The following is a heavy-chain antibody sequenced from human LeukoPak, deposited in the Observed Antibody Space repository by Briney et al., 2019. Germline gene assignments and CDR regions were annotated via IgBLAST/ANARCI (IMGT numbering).Heavy chain of an antibody. Sequence: GGSLRLSCAASGLTFSNYAMSWVRQAPGKGLEWVSAISGSGGGTYNAASVKGRFTISRDNSRNTLFLQMNSLRAEDTAVYYCANEDLHYDILTGYYTTPYSFDSWGQGTLVTVSS. CDR1: GLTFSNYA. CDR2: ISGSGGGT. CDR3: ANEDLHYDILTGYYTTPYSFDS. V-gene: IGHV3-23*01. D-gene: IGHD3-9*01. J-gene: IGHJ4*02.